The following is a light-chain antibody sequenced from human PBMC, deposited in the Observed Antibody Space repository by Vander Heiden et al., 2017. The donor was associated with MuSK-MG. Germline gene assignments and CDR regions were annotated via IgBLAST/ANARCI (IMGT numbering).Light chain of an antibody. J-gene: IGKJ2*04. CDR1: QSVSSN. CDR3: QQYKNWPPCS. Sequence: EIVMTQSPATLSVSPGERTTLSCRASQSVSSNLAWYQQKPGQAPRLFIYGASTRATGIPARFSGSGYGTEFTLTISSRQSEDFAVYYCQQYKNWPPCSFGQGTKLEIK. V-gene: IGKV3-15*01. CDR2: GAS.